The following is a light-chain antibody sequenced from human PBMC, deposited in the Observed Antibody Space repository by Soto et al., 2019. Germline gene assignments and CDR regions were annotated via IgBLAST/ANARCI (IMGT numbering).Light chain of an antibody. CDR3: QQYNSSPVA. V-gene: IGKV1-5*01. Sequence: DIQMTQSPSTLSASVGDRVTITCRASQSISSWLAWYQQKPGKAPKLLIYDASSLESGVPSRFSGSGSGTEFTLTISSLQPDDFATDYCQQYNSSPVAFGQGTKVEIK. CDR1: QSISSW. CDR2: DAS. J-gene: IGKJ1*01.